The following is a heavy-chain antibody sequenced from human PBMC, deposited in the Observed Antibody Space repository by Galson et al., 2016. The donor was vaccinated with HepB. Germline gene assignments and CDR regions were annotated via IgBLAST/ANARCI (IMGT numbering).Heavy chain of an antibody. D-gene: IGHD2-2*01. CDR1: GGSISNGVFY. CDR2: IYYSGDT. Sequence: TLSLTCAVSGGSISNGVFYWSWVRQNPGKGLEWIGYIYYSGDTYYNPSLKSRLNISLDTSKNQFSLHLTSVTAADTAMYFCARLSYARGWFDPWGQGTLVTGSS. CDR3: ARLSYARGWFDP. V-gene: IGHV4-31*11. J-gene: IGHJ5*02.